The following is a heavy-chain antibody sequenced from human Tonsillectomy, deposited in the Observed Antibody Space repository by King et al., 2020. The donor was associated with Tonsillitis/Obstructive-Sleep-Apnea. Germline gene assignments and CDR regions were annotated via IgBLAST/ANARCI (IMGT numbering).Heavy chain of an antibody. CDR3: TKLTGDSNYYYMDV. CDR1: GFIYSGSA. D-gene: IGHD7-27*01. J-gene: IGHJ6*03. CDR2: IRCRSNNYAP. V-gene: IGHV3-73*01. Sequence: VQLVESGGGLVQPGESLKLSCVACGFIYSGSAMHWVRQSSGKGLDWVVRIRCRSNNYAPVYAASVKGRFTISRDDSKNTAYLQMNGLKTDDTAVYYCTKLTGDSNYYYMDVWGKGTTVTVSS.